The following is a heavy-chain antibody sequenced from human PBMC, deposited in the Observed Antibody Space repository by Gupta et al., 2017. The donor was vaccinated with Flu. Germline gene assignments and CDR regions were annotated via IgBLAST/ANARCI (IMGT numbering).Heavy chain of an antibody. CDR2: IYYSGST. J-gene: IGHJ5*02. V-gene: IGHV4-39*01. Sequence: PPGKGLEWIGSIYYSGSTYYNPSLKSRVTISVDTSKNQFSLKLSSVTAADTAVYYCARRGGHKRYYDFWSGLELTNWFDPWGQGTLVTVSS. D-gene: IGHD3-3*01. CDR3: ARRGGHKRYYDFWSGLELTNWFDP.